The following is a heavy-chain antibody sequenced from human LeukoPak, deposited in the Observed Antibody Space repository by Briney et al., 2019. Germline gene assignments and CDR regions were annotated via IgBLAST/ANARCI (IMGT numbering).Heavy chain of an antibody. CDR3: AKDRLRLLDYYYMDV. CDR2: IRYDGSNK. CDR1: GFTFSSYG. V-gene: IGHV3-30*02. D-gene: IGHD3-3*01. Sequence: PGGSLRLSCAASGFTFSSYGMHWVRQAPGKGLEWVAFIRYDGSNKYYADSVKGRFTISRDNSKNTLYLQMNSLRAEDTAVYYCAKDRLRLLDYYYMDVWGKGTTVTVSS. J-gene: IGHJ6*03.